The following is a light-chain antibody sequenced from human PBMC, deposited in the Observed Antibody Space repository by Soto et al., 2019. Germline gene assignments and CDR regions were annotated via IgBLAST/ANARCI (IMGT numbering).Light chain of an antibody. CDR1: QGISSW. Sequence: DIQMTQSPSSVSASVGDRVTMTCRASQGISSWLVWYQQKPGKAPKLLIYAASSLQSGVPSRFSSSGSGTDFTLTISSLQPEDFATYYCQQANSFPWTFGQGTKVEIK. CDR2: AAS. CDR3: QQANSFPWT. V-gene: IGKV1-12*01. J-gene: IGKJ1*01.